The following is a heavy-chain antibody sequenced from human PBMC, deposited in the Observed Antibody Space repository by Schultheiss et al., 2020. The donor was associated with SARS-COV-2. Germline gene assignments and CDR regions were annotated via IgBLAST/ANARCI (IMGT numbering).Heavy chain of an antibody. V-gene: IGHV4-34*01. J-gene: IGHJ5*02. CDR1: GGSFSDHY. D-gene: IGHD1-26*01. CDR2: INHSGNT. Sequence: SETLSLTCAVYGGSFSDHYWNWIRQPPGKGLEWIGEINHSGNTYYNPSLKSRVTISVDTSKNRFSLKVNSVTAADTAVYYCARHGLSGSYYNWFDPWGQGTLVTVSS. CDR3: ARHGLSGSYYNWFDP.